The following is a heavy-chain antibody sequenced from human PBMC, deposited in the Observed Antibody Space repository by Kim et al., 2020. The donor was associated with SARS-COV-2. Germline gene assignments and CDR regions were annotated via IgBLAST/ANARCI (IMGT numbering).Heavy chain of an antibody. J-gene: IGHJ6*02. D-gene: IGHD3-10*01. CDR2: INPNSGGT. Sequence: ASVKVSCKASGYTFSAFYMHWVRQAPGQGLEWMGWINPNSGGTNFARRFQGRIIMTRDTSVNTAYLELSSLRSDDTAVYYCAKHGDDSGSYRGLHYYYGMDVWGQGTTVTVS. CDR1: GYTFSAFY. V-gene: IGHV1-2*02. CDR3: AKHGDDSGSYRGLHYYYGMDV.